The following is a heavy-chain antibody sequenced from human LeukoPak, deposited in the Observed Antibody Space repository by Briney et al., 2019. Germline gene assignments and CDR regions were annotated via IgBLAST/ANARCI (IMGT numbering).Heavy chain of an antibody. CDR3: ARSSGGSSGWYKLDY. CDR1: GGTFSSYA. Sequence: ASVKVSCKASGGTFSSYAISWVRQAPGQGLEWMGGIIPIFGTANYAQKFQGRVTITADEPTSTAYMELSSLRSEDTAVYYCARSSGGSSGWYKLDYWGQGTLVTVSS. D-gene: IGHD6-19*01. CDR2: IIPIFGTA. V-gene: IGHV1-69*13. J-gene: IGHJ4*02.